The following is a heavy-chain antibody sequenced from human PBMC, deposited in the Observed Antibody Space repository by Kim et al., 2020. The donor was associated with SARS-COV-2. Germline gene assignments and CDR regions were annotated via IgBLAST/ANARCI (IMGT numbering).Heavy chain of an antibody. D-gene: IGHD3-9*01. CDR1: GFTFSSYW. J-gene: IGHJ2*01. CDR2: IKQDGSEK. V-gene: IGHV3-7*01. Sequence: GGSLRLSCAASGFTFSSYWMSWVRQAPGKGLEWVANIKQDGSEKYYVDSVKGRFTISRDNAKNSLYLQMNSLRAEDTAVYYCARLSQDILTGYYLLFDLWGRGTLVTVSS. CDR3: ARLSQDILTGYYLLFDL.